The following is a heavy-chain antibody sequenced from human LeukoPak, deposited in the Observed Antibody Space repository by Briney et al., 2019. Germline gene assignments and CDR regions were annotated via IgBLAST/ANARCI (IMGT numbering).Heavy chain of an antibody. Sequence: SSAQVHIKVAVGGCLSSALIFLRPFTAPCPALMGRIIPILGIANYAQKFQGRVTITADKSTSTAYMELSSLRSEDTAVYYCARGLARYAFDIWGQGTMVAVSS. CDR3: ARGLARYAFDI. V-gene: IGHV1-69*04. CDR1: VGGCLSSA. CDR2: IIPILGIA. J-gene: IGHJ3*02. D-gene: IGHD3-16*01.